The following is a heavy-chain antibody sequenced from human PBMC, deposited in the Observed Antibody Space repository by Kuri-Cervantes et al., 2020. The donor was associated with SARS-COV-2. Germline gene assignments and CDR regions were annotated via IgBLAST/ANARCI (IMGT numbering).Heavy chain of an antibody. CDR2: ISGSGGST. Sequence: GESLKISCAASGFTFSSYAMSWVRQAPGKGLEWVSAISGSGGSTYYADSVKGRFTISRDNSKNTLYLQMNSLRAEDTAVYYCAKDRELRLGGLSYYYYMDVWGKGTTVTVSS. D-gene: IGHD3-16*02. V-gene: IGHV3-23*01. J-gene: IGHJ6*03. CDR3: AKDRELRLGGLSYYYYMDV. CDR1: GFTFSSYA.